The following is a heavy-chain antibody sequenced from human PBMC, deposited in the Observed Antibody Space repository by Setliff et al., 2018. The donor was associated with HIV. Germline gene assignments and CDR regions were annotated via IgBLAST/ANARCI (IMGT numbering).Heavy chain of an antibody. J-gene: IGHJ4*02. D-gene: IGHD3-22*01. V-gene: IGHV4-38-2*02. CDR2: IYHSGST. CDR3: ARDYYDSSGYIFFPGLPDY. CDR1: GYSISSGYY. Sequence: SETLSLTCTVSGYSISSGYYWGWIRQPPGKGLEWIGSIYHSGSTYYNPSLKSRVTISADTSKNQFSLKLSSVTVADTAVYYCARDYYDSSGYIFFPGLPDYWGQGTLVTVSS.